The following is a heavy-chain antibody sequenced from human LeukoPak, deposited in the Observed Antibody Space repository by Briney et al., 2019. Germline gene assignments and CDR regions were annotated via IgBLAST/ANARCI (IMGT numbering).Heavy chain of an antibody. CDR2: INHSGST. J-gene: IGHJ6*02. V-gene: IGHV4-34*01. D-gene: IGHD6-13*01. Sequence: SETLSLTCAVYGGSFSGYYWSWIRQPPGKGLEWIGEINHSGSTNYNPSLKSRVTISVDTSKNQFSLKLSSVTAADTAVYYCARGCSAAGTYYGMDVWGQGTMVTVSS. CDR1: GGSFSGYY. CDR3: ARGCSAAGTYYGMDV.